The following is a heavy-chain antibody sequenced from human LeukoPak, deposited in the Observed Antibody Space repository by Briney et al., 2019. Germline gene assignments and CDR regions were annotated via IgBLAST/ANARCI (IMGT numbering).Heavy chain of an antibody. CDR1: GYTFTSYA. D-gene: IGHD3-10*01. CDR2: INAGNGNT. Sequence: ASVKVSCKASGYTFTSYAMHWVRQAPGQRLEWMGWINAGNGNTKYSQKFQGRVTITRDTSASTAYMELSSLRSEDTAVYYCARTGYYYGSGSYFTVTGEYFQHWGQGTLVTVSP. J-gene: IGHJ1*01. V-gene: IGHV1-3*01. CDR3: ARTGYYYGSGSYFTVTGEYFQH.